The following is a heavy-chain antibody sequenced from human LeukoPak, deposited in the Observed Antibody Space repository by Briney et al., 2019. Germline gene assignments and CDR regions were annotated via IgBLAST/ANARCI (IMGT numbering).Heavy chain of an antibody. V-gene: IGHV4-39*01. CDR3: ARLERSRMDGAQY. CDR2: MFYGETT. Sequence: PSETLSLTCIVSGDSIRSSGYYWGWIRQPPGKGLEWIGSMFYGETTSYSPSLQGRVTISLDTSKNQFSLRLNSVTAADTAVYYCARLERSRMDGAQYWGQGTLVTVSS. D-gene: IGHD4/OR15-4a*01. J-gene: IGHJ4*02. CDR1: GDSIRSSGYY.